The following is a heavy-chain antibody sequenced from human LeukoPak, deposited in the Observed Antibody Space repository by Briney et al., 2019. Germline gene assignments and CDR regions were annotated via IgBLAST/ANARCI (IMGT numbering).Heavy chain of an antibody. CDR2: IYYSGST. CDR1: GGSMSTYY. CDR3: ARNIEWLELYY. J-gene: IGHJ4*02. D-gene: IGHD6-19*01. V-gene: IGHV4-59*01. Sequence: SETLSLTCKVSGGSMSTYYWIWIRQPPGKGLEWIGYIYYSGSTNYNPSLKSRVTISVDTSKNQFSLKLSSVTAADTAVYYCARNIEWLELYYWGQGTLVTVSS.